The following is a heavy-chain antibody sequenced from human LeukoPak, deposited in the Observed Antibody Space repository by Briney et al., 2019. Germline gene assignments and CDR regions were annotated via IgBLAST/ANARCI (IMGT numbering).Heavy chain of an antibody. CDR1: GGTFSSYA. V-gene: IGHV1-69*01. J-gene: IGHJ6*02. CDR3: ARASNQPSYYYGMDV. CDR2: IIPIFGTA. Sequence: ASVKVSCKASGGTFSSYAISWVRQAPGQGLEWMGGIIPIFGTANYAQKFQGRVTITADESTSIAYMELSSLRSEDTAVYYCARASNQPSYYYGMDVWGQGTTVTVSS.